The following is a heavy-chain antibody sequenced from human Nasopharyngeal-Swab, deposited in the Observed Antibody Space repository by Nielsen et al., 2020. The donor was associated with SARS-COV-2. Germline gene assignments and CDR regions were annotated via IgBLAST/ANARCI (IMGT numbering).Heavy chain of an antibody. V-gene: IGHV3-74*01. J-gene: IGHJ4*02. CDR1: GFTFRSYW. Sequence: GESLKISCAASGFTFRSYWMHWVRQAPGKGLVWVSRINEDGSSTSYADSLKGRFTISRDNAKNTLYLQMNSLSAEDTAVYYCTRAGSFRHDYWGQGTLVTVSS. CDR2: INEDGSST. D-gene: IGHD6-13*01. CDR3: TRAGSFRHDY.